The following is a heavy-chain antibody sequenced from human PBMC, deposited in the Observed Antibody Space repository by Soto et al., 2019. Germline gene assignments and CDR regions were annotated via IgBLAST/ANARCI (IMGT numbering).Heavy chain of an antibody. Sequence: EVQLVESGGGLVQPGGSLRLSCAASGFTFSKYWMSWVRQAPGKGLERVANIKQDGSEKYYVDSVKGRFTISRDNAKISLYLQMNSLRVEDTAVYYCARAEEDYGDVDYFDYWGQGTLVTVSS. D-gene: IGHD4-17*01. CDR1: GFTFSKYW. V-gene: IGHV3-7*05. CDR3: ARAEEDYGDVDYFDY. J-gene: IGHJ4*02. CDR2: IKQDGSEK.